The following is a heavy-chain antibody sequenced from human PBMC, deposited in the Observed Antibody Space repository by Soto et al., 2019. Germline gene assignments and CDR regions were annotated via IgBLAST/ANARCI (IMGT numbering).Heavy chain of an antibody. CDR1: GGSFTSYY. J-gene: IGHJ4*02. V-gene: IGHV4-59*01. D-gene: IGHD2-2*01. Sequence: PSETLSLTCTVSGGSFTSYYWSWIRQPPGKGLEWIGYIYYSGSTNYTPSLKSRVTISVDTSKTQFSLKLTSVTAADTAVYYCARVGMYATSWYPDYWGQGTLVTVS. CDR3: ARVGMYATSWYPDY. CDR2: IYYSGST.